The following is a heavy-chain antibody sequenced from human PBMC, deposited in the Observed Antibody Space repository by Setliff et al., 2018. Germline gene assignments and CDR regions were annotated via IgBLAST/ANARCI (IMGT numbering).Heavy chain of an antibody. CDR3: ARDLYSSSSGGFYYYYYYMDV. D-gene: IGHD6-6*01. V-gene: IGHV4-34*01. J-gene: IGHJ6*03. CDR2: IKHSGST. Sequence: SETLSLTCAVYGGSFSDYHWSWIRQPPGKGLEWIGEIKHSGSTNYNPSLKSRVTISVDTSKNQFSLKLSSVIAADTAVYYCARDLYSSSSGGFYYYYYYMDVWGKGTTVTV. CDR1: GGSFSDYH.